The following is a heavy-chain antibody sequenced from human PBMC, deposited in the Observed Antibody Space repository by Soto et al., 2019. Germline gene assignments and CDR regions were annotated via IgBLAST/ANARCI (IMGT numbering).Heavy chain of an antibody. CDR3: AKGLYASGWSFLDY. CDR1: GFMFSSYG. J-gene: IGHJ4*02. V-gene: IGHV3-30*18. CDR2: LSYDGSNK. Sequence: QVQLVESGGGVVQPGRSLRLSCAASGFMFSSYGMHWVRQAPGKGLEWVALLSYDGSNKYYADSVKGRFTISRDNSKNTLYLQMNSLRDEDTAVYYCAKGLYASGWSFLDYWGQGTLVTVSS. D-gene: IGHD6-19*01.